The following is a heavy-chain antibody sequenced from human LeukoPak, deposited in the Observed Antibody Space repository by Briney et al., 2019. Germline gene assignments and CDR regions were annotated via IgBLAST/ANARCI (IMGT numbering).Heavy chain of an antibody. CDR2: ISGSGDST. CDR3: AKNAALGYCSSTSCPIDP. V-gene: IGHV3-23*01. J-gene: IGHJ5*02. D-gene: IGHD2-2*01. Sequence: TGTSLRLSCAASGFTFSSYAITWVRQAPGKGLEWVSGISGSGDSTHYADSVKGRFTISRDNSKNTLYLQMKSLRAEDTALYCCAKNAALGYCSSTSCPIDPWGQGTLVTVSS. CDR1: GFTFSSYA.